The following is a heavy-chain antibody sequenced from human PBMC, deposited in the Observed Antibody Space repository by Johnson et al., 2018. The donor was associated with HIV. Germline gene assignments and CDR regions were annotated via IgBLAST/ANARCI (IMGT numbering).Heavy chain of an antibody. V-gene: IGHV3-66*01. CDR1: GFTFTNAW. Sequence: VQLVESGGGLVKPGGSLRLSCAASGFTFTNAWMHWVRQAPGKGLEWVSVIHSGGSTYYADSVKGRFTISRDNSKNTLYLQMNSLRAEDTAVYYCAGEVDGFDIWGQGTMVTVSS. CDR3: AGEVDGFDI. J-gene: IGHJ3*02. CDR2: IHSGGST.